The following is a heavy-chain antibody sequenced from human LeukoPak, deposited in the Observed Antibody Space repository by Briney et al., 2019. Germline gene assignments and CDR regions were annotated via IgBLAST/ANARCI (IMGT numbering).Heavy chain of an antibody. CDR3: ARETPHEYCSGGSCYPYYMDV. Sequence: GASVKVSCKASGYTFTSYAMHWVRQAPGQRLEWMGWINAGNGNTKYSQKFQGRVTITRDTSASTAYMELSSLRSEDTAVYYCARETPHEYCSGGSCYPYYMDVWGKGTTVTVSS. J-gene: IGHJ6*03. CDR2: INAGNGNT. V-gene: IGHV1-3*01. CDR1: GYTFTSYA. D-gene: IGHD2-15*01.